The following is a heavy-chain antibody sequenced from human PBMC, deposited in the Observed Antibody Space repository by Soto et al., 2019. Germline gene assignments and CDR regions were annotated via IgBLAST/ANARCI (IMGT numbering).Heavy chain of an antibody. CDR1: GYTFTAFA. V-gene: IGHV1-3*01. J-gene: IGHJ4*02. Sequence: QVHLVQSGAEVKKPGASVKVSCTTSGYTFTAFAVHWVRQASGQRLEWMGWINVGNGNTKYSQNLQGRVTITRDTSASTVYMELSSLRSEDTAVYYCVRVGGSGWTLDFWGQGTLVTVSS. CDR2: INVGNGNT. D-gene: IGHD6-25*01. CDR3: VRVGGSGWTLDF.